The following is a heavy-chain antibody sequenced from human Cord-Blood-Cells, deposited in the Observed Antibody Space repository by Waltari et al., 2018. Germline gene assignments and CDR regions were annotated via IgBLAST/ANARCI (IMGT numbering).Heavy chain of an antibody. V-gene: IGHV4-61*01. J-gene: IGHJ4*02. CDR1: GGSVSSGSYY. CDR3: ARKGTGTDY. Sequence: QVQLQESGPGLVKPSETLSLTCTVSGGSVSSGSYYWSWIRQPPGKGLEWIGYIYYSGSTNYTPSLKSRVTISVDTSKNQFSLKLSSVTAADMAVYYCARKGTGTDYWGQGTLVTVSS. CDR2: IYYSGST. D-gene: IGHD1-1*01.